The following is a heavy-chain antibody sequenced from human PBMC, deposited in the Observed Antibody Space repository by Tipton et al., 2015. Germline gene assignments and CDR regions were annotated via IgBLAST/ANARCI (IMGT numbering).Heavy chain of an antibody. CDR1: GFTFSDYY. CDR2: ISNSGNTL. J-gene: IGHJ4*02. V-gene: IGHV3-11*01. D-gene: IGHD2-2*01. CDR3: ARRSQLLLFDY. Sequence: SLRLSCAASGFTFSDYYMSWIRQAPGKRLEWVSYISNSGNTLYYADSVKGRFTISRDNARNSLYLQMNSLRAEDTAVYYCARRSQLLLFDYWGQGTLVTVSS.